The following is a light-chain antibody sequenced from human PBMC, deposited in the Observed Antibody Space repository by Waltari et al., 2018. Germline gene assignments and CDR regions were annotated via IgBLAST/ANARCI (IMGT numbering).Light chain of an antibody. CDR2: EGS. V-gene: IGLV2-23*01. CDR1: SSDVGSYNL. CDR3: CSYAGRSTWV. J-gene: IGLJ3*02. Sequence: QSALTQPASVSGSPGQSITISCTGTSSDVGSYNLVSCYQQHPGKAPKLMIYEGSKRPSGVSNRFSGSKSGNTASLTISGLQAEDEADYYCCSYAGRSTWVFGGGTKWTVL.